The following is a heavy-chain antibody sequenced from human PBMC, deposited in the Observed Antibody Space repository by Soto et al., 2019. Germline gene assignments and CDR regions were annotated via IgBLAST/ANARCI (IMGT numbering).Heavy chain of an antibody. D-gene: IGHD2-21*02. CDR1: GFSVRTNY. J-gene: IGHJ4*02. Sequence: GGSLRLSCAASGFSVRTNYMSWVRQAPGKGLEWVSAFESGGSIYYADSVKGRFIISRDYAKNTVYLQMNSLRADDTAVYYCARAGVTPHFFDYWGQGTLVTVSS. CDR2: FESGGSI. CDR3: ARAGVTPHFFDY. V-gene: IGHV3-53*01.